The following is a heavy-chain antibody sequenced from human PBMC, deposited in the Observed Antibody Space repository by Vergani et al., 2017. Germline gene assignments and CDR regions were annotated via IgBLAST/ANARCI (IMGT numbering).Heavy chain of an antibody. CDR1: GYTFTGYY. CDR3: ARDGAVAGYWVHWYFDL. D-gene: IGHD6-19*01. V-gene: IGHV1-2*02. J-gene: IGHJ2*01. CDR2: INPNSGGT. Sequence: QVQLVQSGAEVKKPGASVKVSCKASGYTFTGYYMHWVRQASGQGLEWMGWINPNSGGTNYAQKFQGRVTMTRDTSISTAYMELSRLRSDDTAVYYCARDGAVAGYWVHWYFDLWGRGTLVTVSS.